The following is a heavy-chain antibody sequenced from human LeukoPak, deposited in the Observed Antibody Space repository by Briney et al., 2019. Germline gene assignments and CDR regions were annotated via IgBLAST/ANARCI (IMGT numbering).Heavy chain of an antibody. CDR2: ISSYDGNT. V-gene: IGHV1-18*01. CDR3: ARDQGCSGGSCAQFDF. D-gene: IGHD2-15*01. J-gene: IGHJ4*02. CDR1: GYTFTNYG. Sequence: ASVKVSCKASGYTFTNYGISWVRQAPGQGLEWMGWISSYDGNTRYAQKLQGRVTMTRDTSTSTAYMELRNLRSDDTAVYYCARDQGCSGGSCAQFDFWGQGTLVTVSS.